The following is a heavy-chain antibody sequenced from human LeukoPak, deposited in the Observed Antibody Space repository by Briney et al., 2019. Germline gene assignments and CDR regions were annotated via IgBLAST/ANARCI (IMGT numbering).Heavy chain of an antibody. Sequence: GASVKVSCKASGYTFTSYYMHWVRQAPGQGLEWMGMINPSGGSTSYAQKFQGRVTMTRDTSTSTVYMELSSLRSEDTAVYYCASMGSGFMITFGGVNWGQGTLVTVSS. J-gene: IGHJ4*02. CDR2: INPSGGST. V-gene: IGHV1-46*01. CDR3: ASMGSGFMITFGGVN. CDR1: GYTFTSYY. D-gene: IGHD3-16*01.